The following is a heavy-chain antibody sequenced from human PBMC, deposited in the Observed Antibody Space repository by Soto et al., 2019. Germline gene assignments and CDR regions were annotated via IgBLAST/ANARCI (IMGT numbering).Heavy chain of an antibody. CDR2: ISGSGSST. V-gene: IGHV3-23*01. CDR3: AKGSSLGGGSSDY. D-gene: IGHD1-26*01. J-gene: IGHJ4*02. CDR1: GFTFSSYA. Sequence: EVQLLESGGGLVQPGGSLRLSCAASGFTFSSYAMRWVRQAPGKGLEWVSTISGSGSSTYYADSVKGRFTISRDNSKNTRYLQMNSLRAEDTAVYYCAKGSSLGGGSSDYWGQGTLVTFAS.